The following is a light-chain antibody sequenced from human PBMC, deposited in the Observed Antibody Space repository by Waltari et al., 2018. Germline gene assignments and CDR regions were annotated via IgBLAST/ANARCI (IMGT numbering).Light chain of an antibody. CDR1: QRVSSN. V-gene: IGKV3-15*01. CDR2: AAS. Sequence: EIVMTQSPATLSVSPGERATLSCRASQRVSSNLAWYQQRPGQAPRLLIYAASTRATDIPARFSGSGSGTEFTLTISSLQSEDFAVYYCQQYNNWPSYTFGQGTKLEIK. CDR3: QQYNNWPSYT. J-gene: IGKJ2*01.